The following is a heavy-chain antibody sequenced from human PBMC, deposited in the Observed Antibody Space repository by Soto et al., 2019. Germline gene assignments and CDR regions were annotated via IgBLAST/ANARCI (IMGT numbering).Heavy chain of an antibody. Sequence: QTLSLTCAISGDSVSSNSAAWNWIRQSPSRGLEWLGRTYYRSKWYNDYAVSVKSRITINPDTSKNQFSLQLNSVTPEDTAVYYCARDIVVVTALDYYYGMDVWGQGTTVTVSS. CDR1: GDSVSSNSAA. V-gene: IGHV6-1*01. CDR3: ARDIVVVTALDYYYGMDV. J-gene: IGHJ6*02. D-gene: IGHD2-21*02. CDR2: TYYRSKWYN.